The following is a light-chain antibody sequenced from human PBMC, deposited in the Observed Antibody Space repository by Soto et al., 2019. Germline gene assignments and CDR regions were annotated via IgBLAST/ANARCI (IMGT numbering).Light chain of an antibody. CDR1: SSNIGAGYD. V-gene: IGLV1-40*01. J-gene: IGLJ7*01. CDR3: QSYDSSLSGSV. CDR2: GNS. Sequence: QFVLTQPPSVYGAPGQRVTISCTGSSSNIGAGYDVHWYQQLPGTAPKLLIYGNSNRPSGVPDRFSGSKSGTSASLAITGLRAEDEADYYCQSYDSSLSGSVFGGGTQLTV.